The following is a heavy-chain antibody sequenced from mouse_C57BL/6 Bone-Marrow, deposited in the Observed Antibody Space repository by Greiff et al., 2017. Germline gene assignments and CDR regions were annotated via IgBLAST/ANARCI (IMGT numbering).Heavy chain of an antibody. CDR3: ARGDLLWSYFDY. V-gene: IGHV1-53*01. CDR2: INPSNGGT. D-gene: IGHD2-1*01. Sequence: QVQLQQPGTELVKPGASVKLSCQASGYTFTRYWMHWVKQRPGQGLEWIGNINPSNGGTNYNEKFKSKATLTVDKSSSTAYMQLSSLTSEDSAVYYCARGDLLWSYFDYWGQGTTLTVSS. CDR1: GYTFTRYW. J-gene: IGHJ2*01.